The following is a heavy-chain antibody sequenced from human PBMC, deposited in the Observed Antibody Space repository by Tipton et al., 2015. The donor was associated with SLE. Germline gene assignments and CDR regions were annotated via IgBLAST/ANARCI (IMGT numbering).Heavy chain of an antibody. D-gene: IGHD4-23*01. V-gene: IGHV4-59*12. CDR3: ASSRGGVTNAFDI. CDR1: GGSISSYY. J-gene: IGHJ3*02. CDR2: IYYSGST. Sequence: TLSLTCTVSGGSISSYYWSWIRQPPGKGLEWIGYIYYSGSTYYNPSLKSRVTISVDTSKNQFSLKLSSVTAADTAVYYCASSRGGVTNAFDIWGQGTMVTVSS.